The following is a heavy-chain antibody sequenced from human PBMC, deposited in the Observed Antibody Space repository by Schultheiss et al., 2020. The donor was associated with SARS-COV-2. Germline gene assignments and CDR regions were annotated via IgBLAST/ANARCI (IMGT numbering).Heavy chain of an antibody. CDR1: GFTFSSYW. CDR2: INSDGSST. CDR3: ARDSLCSSTSCYTPSPQKSYYYYYMDV. J-gene: IGHJ6*03. D-gene: IGHD2-2*02. V-gene: IGHV3-74*01. Sequence: GGSLRLSRAASGFTFSSYWMHWVRQAPGKGLVWVSRINSDGSSTSYADSVKGRFTISRDNSKNTLYLQMNSLRAEDTAVYYCARDSLCSSTSCYTPSPQKSYYYYYMDVWGKGTTVTVSS.